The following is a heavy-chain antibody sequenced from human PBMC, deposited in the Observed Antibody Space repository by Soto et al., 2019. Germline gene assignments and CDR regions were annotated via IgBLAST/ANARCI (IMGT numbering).Heavy chain of an antibody. D-gene: IGHD5-12*01. Sequence: GGSLRLSCAASGFTFSSYAMSWVRQAPGKGLEWVSAISGSGGSTYYADSVKGRFTISRDNSRNTLYLQMNSLRAEDTAVYYCAKKFSGYGLYFDYWGQGTLVTVSS. CDR3: AKKFSGYGLYFDY. CDR1: GFTFSSYA. V-gene: IGHV3-23*01. CDR2: ISGSGGST. J-gene: IGHJ4*02.